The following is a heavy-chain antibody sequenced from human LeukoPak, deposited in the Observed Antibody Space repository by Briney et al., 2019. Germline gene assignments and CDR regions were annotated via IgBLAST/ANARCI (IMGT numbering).Heavy chain of an antibody. D-gene: IGHD6-19*01. J-gene: IGHJ4*02. CDR3: AKTEREGTGWYGKNDY. CDR1: GFTFSSYA. Sequence: GSLRLSCADSGFTFSSYAMRWVRQAPGKGLEWVAVISYDGSNKYYADSVKGRFTISRDNSKNTVNLQANSLRAEDTALYYCAKTEREGTGWYGKNDYWGQGTLVTVSS. V-gene: IGHV3-30-3*02. CDR2: ISYDGSNK.